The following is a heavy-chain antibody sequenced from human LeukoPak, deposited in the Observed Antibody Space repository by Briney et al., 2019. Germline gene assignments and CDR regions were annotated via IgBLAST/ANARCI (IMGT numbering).Heavy chain of an antibody. D-gene: IGHD3-22*01. Sequence: ASVKVSCKASGYPFSTYWLHWVRQAPGQGLEWMGFVNPDDGARIYAQKFQGRITMTRDTSTNTVFMELSSLRSEDTAVYYCARGLYYYDRSTYDDFDYWGQGTLVTVSS. CDR2: VNPDDGAR. J-gene: IGHJ4*02. V-gene: IGHV1-46*01. CDR1: GYPFSTYW. CDR3: ARGLYYYDRSTYDDFDY.